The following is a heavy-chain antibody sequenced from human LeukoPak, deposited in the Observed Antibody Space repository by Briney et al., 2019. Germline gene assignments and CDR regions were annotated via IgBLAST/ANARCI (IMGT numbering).Heavy chain of an antibody. J-gene: IGHJ6*02. Sequence: GGSLRLSCAASGFTVSSNYMSWVRQAPGKGLEWVSVIYSGGSTYYADSVKGRFTISRDNSKNTLYLQMNSLRAEDTAVYYCARAGNSSSDYYYYGMDVWGQGPTVTVSS. CDR2: IYSGGST. D-gene: IGHD6-6*01. CDR1: GFTVSSNY. CDR3: ARAGNSSSDYYYYGMDV. V-gene: IGHV3-53*01.